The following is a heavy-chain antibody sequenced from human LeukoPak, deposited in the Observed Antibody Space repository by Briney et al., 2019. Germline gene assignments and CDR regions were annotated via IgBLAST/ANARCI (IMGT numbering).Heavy chain of an antibody. CDR2: INPNSGGT. V-gene: IGHV1-2*06. CDR3: ARGGYDFVSYYYGIDI. J-gene: IGHJ6*02. D-gene: IGHD3-3*01. CDR1: GYTFTGYY. Sequence: ASVKVACKPSGYTFTGYYIHGVRQSPGQGLAWMGRINPNSGGTNYAQKFQGRVTMTRDTSISTPYMELSRLRSNDTAVYYCARGGYDFVSYYYGIDIWGQGTTVTVSS.